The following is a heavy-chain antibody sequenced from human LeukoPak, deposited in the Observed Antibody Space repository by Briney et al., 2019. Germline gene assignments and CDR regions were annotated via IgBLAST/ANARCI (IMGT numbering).Heavy chain of an antibody. CDR3: AKARRDCRSTSCFFDFDP. J-gene: IGHJ5*02. V-gene: IGHV3-23*01. D-gene: IGHD2-2*01. CDR2: ITGSGGST. CDR1: GFTFSSYA. Sequence: PGGSLRLSCAASGFTFSSYAMSWVRQAPGKGLEWVSAITGSGGSTYYADSVKGRFTTSRDNSKNTLYLQMNSLRAEDTAVYYCAKARRDCRSTSCFFDFDPWGQGTLVTVSS.